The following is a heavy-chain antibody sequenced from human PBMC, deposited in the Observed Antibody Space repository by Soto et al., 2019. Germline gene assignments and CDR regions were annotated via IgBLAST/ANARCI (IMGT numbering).Heavy chain of an antibody. CDR2: ISYDGSNK. V-gene: IGHV3-30-3*01. D-gene: IGHD2-15*01. Sequence: VGSLRLSCAASGFTFSSYAMHWVRQAPGKGLEWVAVISYDGSNKYYADSVKGRFTISRDNSKNTLYLQMNSLRAEDTAVYYCAREGGSLDPTTGNWFDPWGQGTLVTVSS. CDR1: GFTFSSYA. J-gene: IGHJ5*02. CDR3: AREGGSLDPTTGNWFDP.